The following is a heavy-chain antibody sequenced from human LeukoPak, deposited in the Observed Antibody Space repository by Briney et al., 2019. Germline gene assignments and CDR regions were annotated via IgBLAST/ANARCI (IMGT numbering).Heavy chain of an antibody. CDR3: AKERGHVLRFLEWLGYFGY. J-gene: IGHJ4*02. Sequence: GGSLRLSCAASGFTFSSYAMSWVRQAPGKGLEWVSAISGSGGSTYYADSVKGRSTISRDNSKNTLYLQMNSLRAEDTAVYYCAKERGHVLRFLEWLGYFGYWGQGTLVTVSS. V-gene: IGHV3-23*01. CDR1: GFTFSSYA. CDR2: ISGSGGST. D-gene: IGHD3-3*01.